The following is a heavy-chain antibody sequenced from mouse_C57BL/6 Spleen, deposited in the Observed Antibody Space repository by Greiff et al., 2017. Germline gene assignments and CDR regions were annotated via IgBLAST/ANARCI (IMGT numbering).Heavy chain of an antibody. J-gene: IGHJ2*01. CDR3: ARGRDEDEVDY. CDR2: IHPNSGRT. CDR1: GYTFTSYW. Sequence: VQLQQPGAELVKPGASVKLSCKASGYTFTSYWMHWVRPRPGQGLEWIGMIHPNSGRTNYNEKFKRKATLTVDKSSSTAYMQLSSRTSEDSAVYYCARGRDEDEVDYWGKGTTRTVSS. V-gene: IGHV1-64*01.